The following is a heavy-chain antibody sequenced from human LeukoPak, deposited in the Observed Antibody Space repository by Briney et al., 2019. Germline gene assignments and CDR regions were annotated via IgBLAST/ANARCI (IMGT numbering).Heavy chain of an antibody. CDR2: ITGSGGST. CDR3: AKDDAWLRFGE. Sequence: PGGSLRLSCAASGFTFSIHGMNWVRQGPGKGLEWVSGITGSGGSTYYADSVKGRFTISRDNSKNTLYLEVISLTAEDTAVYYCAKDDAWLRFGEWSQGTLVTVSS. D-gene: IGHD3-10*01. V-gene: IGHV3-23*01. CDR1: GFTFSIHG. J-gene: IGHJ4*02.